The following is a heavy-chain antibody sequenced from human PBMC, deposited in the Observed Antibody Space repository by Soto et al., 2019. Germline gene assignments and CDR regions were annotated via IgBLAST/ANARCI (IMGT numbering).Heavy chain of an antibody. J-gene: IGHJ3*02. V-gene: IGHV1-69*06. CDR3: ARDGRGATVDAFDI. CDR2: IIPIFGTA. D-gene: IGHD1-26*01. Sequence: SVKVSCKASGGTFSSYAISWVRQAPGRGLEWMGGIIPIFGTANYAQKLQGRVTITADKSTSTAYMELSSLRSEDTAVYYCARDGRGATVDAFDIWGQGTMVTVSS. CDR1: GGTFSSYA.